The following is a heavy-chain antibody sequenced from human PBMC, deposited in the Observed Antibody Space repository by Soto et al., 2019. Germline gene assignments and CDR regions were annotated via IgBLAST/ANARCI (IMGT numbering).Heavy chain of an antibody. Sequence: EVQLVESGGGQVKPGGSLRLSCAASGFDFSSYSMDWVRQAPGKGLEWVSSISKTSSTISYADSVRGRFTISRDNAHNSLFLQMDGLRVEDTAVYYCAKAKNDYNWDNRPPFDYWGQGTLVTVSS. V-gene: IGHV3-21*01. CDR1: GFDFSSYS. D-gene: IGHD1-20*01. CDR3: AKAKNDYNWDNRPPFDY. J-gene: IGHJ4*02. CDR2: ISKTSSTI.